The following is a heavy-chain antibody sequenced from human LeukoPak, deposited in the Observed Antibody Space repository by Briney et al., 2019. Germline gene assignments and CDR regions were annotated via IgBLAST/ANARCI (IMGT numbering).Heavy chain of an antibody. CDR3: ARAKDNYRGNDAFDI. CDR1: GGSISTYY. Sequence: SETLSLTCTVSGGSISTYYWSWIRQPAGKGLEWIGRIYTSGSTNYNPSLKSRVTMSVDTSKKQFSLKVTSVTAADTAVYYCARAKDNYRGNDAFDIWAKGTMVTVSS. CDR2: IYTSGST. V-gene: IGHV4-4*07. D-gene: IGHD4/OR15-4a*01. J-gene: IGHJ3*02.